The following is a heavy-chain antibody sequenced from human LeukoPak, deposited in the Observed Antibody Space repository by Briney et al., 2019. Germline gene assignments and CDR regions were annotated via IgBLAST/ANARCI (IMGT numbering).Heavy chain of an antibody. CDR3: AKDSQNYYDSSGYYWGSYFDY. CDR2: ISGSGGATT. J-gene: IGHJ4*02. D-gene: IGHD3-22*01. V-gene: IGHV3-23*01. CDR1: GFTFSVFA. Sequence: GESLRLSCTASGFTFSVFAVSWVRQAPGKGLEWVSGISGSGGATTSYADSVKGRFTISRDDSKSTLYLEMNSLRAEDTAIYYCAKDSQNYYDSSGYYWGSYFDYWGQGTLVAVSS.